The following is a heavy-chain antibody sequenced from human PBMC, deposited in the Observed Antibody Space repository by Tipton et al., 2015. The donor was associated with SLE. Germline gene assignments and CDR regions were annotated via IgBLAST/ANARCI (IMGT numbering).Heavy chain of an antibody. Sequence: TLSLTCTVSGVSISSGGYSWTWIRQPPGKGLEWVGYIYPGGATYYNPSLRRRVNMSLDRSKNQFSLRMSSLTAADTAVYYCARLGIATTGTNKYFQHWGQGTLVTVSS. D-gene: IGHD6-13*01. CDR3: ARLGIATTGTNKYFQH. CDR1: GVSISSGGYS. CDR2: IYPGGAT. J-gene: IGHJ1*01. V-gene: IGHV4-30-2*01.